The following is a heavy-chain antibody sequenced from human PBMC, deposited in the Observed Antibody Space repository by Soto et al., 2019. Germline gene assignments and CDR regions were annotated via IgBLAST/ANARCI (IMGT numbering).Heavy chain of an antibody. V-gene: IGHV1-18*01. CDR1: GYTFTTYG. CDR3: ARALVGAASNNWFDP. Sequence: QVQLVQSGAEVKKPGASVKVSCKASGYTFTTYGISWERQAPGQGLERMGRISAYNGNTNYAQKLQGRVTMTTDTSTSTAYMELRSLRSDDTAVYSCARALVGAASNNWFDPWGQGTLVTVSS. D-gene: IGHD6-13*01. J-gene: IGHJ5*02. CDR2: ISAYNGNT.